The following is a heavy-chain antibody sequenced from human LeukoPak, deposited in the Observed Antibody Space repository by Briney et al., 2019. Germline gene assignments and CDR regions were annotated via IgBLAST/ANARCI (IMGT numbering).Heavy chain of an antibody. CDR2: IYYGGST. J-gene: IGHJ3*02. CDR3: ASGFTIFGVVITDDAFDI. Sequence: SETLSLTCTVSGGSVSSSHYWGWIRQPPGKRLEWIGSIYYGGSTYYNASLRSRVTISVDTSKNQFSLKLSFVTAADTAVYYCASGFTIFGVVITDDAFDIWGQGTMVTVSS. CDR1: GGSVSSSHY. D-gene: IGHD3-3*01. V-gene: IGHV4-39*07.